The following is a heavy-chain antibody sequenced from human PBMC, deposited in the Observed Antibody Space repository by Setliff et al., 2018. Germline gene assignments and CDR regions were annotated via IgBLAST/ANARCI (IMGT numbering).Heavy chain of an antibody. V-gene: IGHV3-49*04. D-gene: IGHD3-3*01. CDR2: IRSKAYGGTT. Sequence: GGSLRLSCAASRFTFSSYAMSWVRQAPGKGLEWVGFIRSKAYGGTTEYAASVKGRFTIERDDSKSIAYLQMNSLKTEDTAVYYCTRAASVDFWSGYPYYYYMDVWGKGTTVTVSS. CDR3: TRAASVDFWSGYPYYYYMDV. J-gene: IGHJ6*03. CDR1: RFTFSSYA.